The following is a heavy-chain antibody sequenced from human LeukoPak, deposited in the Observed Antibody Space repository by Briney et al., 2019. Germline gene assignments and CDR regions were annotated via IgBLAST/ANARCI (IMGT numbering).Heavy chain of an antibody. Sequence: PGGSLRLSCAASGFTFSSYWMHWVRQAPGKGLVWVARIKTDGSSTSYADSVKGRFTISRDNAKNTLYLQMNSLRAEDTAVYYCARGRYSGSYYGEYFQHWGQGTLVTVSS. CDR3: ARGRYSGSYYGEYFQH. V-gene: IGHV3-74*01. J-gene: IGHJ1*01. CDR2: IKTDGSST. CDR1: GFTFSSYW. D-gene: IGHD1-26*01.